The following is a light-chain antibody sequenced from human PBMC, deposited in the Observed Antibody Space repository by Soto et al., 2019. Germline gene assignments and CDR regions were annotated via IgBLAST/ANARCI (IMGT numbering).Light chain of an antibody. Sequence: QSALTQPASVSGSPGQSITISCTGSSSDIGSFNYVSWYQHHPGKAPKLIIFEVTSRPSGLPDRFSGSKSGTSASLAISGLRSEDEADYYCAAWDDSLYALVFGGGTKLTVL. CDR3: AAWDDSLYALV. CDR2: EVT. V-gene: IGLV2-14*01. CDR1: SSDIGSFNY. J-gene: IGLJ2*01.